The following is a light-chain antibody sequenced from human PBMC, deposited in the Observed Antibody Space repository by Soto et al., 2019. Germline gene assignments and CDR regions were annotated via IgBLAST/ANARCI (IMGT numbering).Light chain of an antibody. CDR2: DAS. CDR1: QSVSSSY. CDR3: QHYVTSPYT. J-gene: IGKJ2*01. V-gene: IGKV3D-20*01. Sequence: EIVLTQSPATLSLSPGEGATLSCGASQSVSSSYLAWYQQKPGLAPRLLIYDASSRATGIPDRFSGSGSGTDFTLTISRLEPEEFAVYYCQHYVTSPYTFGQGTKLEIK.